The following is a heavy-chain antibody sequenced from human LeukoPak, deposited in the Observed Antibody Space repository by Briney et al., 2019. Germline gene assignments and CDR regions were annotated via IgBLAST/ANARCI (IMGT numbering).Heavy chain of an antibody. V-gene: IGHV3-23*01. CDR2: ISSSDPGT. J-gene: IGHJ4*02. Sequence: GGSLRLSCAASGFTFSSYAMSWVRQAPGKGLEWVSVISSSDPGTYYADSVKGRFTISRVNSRNTLYLQMNRLRVEDTAVYYCAKGSRGSCRGAFCYSFDNWGQGAVVTVSS. CDR3: AKGSRGSCRGAFCYSFDN. D-gene: IGHD2-21*02. CDR1: GFTFSSYA.